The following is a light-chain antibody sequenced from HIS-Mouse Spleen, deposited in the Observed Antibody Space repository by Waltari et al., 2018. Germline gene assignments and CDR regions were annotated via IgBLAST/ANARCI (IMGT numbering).Light chain of an antibody. V-gene: IGLV2-11*01. J-gene: IGLJ2*01. CDR1: SSDVGGDNY. Sequence: QSALTQPRSVSGSPGQSVTISCTGTSSDVGGDNYVSWYQQHPSTAPKLMIYDVSTRPSGVPDSFSGSKSGHTASLTISGLQAEDEADYYCCSYAGSYTLVFGGGTKLTVL. CDR2: DVS. CDR3: CSYAGSYTLV.